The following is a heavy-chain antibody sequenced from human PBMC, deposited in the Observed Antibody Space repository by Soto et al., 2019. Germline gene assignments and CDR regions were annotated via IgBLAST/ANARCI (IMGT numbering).Heavy chain of an antibody. CDR2: IYNSGST. V-gene: IGHV4-59*01. Sequence: SETLSLTCTVSGGSISSYYWSWIRQPPGKGLELIGYIYNSGSTNYSPFLKSRVSISVDTSKNQFSLKLSSVTAADTAVYYCARFRPYYGSGSYYQYYFDSWGQGTLVTVSS. J-gene: IGHJ4*02. CDR3: ARFRPYYGSGSYYQYYFDS. CDR1: GGSISSYY. D-gene: IGHD3-10*01.